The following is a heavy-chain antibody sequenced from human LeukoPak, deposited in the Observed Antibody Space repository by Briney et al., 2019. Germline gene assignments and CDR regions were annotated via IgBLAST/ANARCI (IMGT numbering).Heavy chain of an antibody. J-gene: IGHJ4*02. CDR2: IYYSGST. V-gene: IGHV4-39*01. CDR1: GGSISSSSYY. CDR3: ARHLHKRAIKDY. Sequence: SETLSLTCTVSGGSISSSSYYWGWIRQPPGKGLEWIGSIYYSGSTYYNPSLKSRVTISVGTSKNQFSLKLSSVTAADTAVYYCARHLHKRAIKDYWGQGTLVTVSS. D-gene: IGHD4-11*01.